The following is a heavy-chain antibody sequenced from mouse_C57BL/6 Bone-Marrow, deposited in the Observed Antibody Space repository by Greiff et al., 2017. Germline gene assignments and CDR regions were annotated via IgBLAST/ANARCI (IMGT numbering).Heavy chain of an antibody. D-gene: IGHD5-1*01. J-gene: IGHJ2*01. CDR1: GYTFTTYP. Sequence: VKLVESGAELVKPGASVKMSCKASGYTFTTYPIEWMKQNHGKSLEWIGNFHPYNDDTKYNEKFKGKATSTVEKSSNTVYLELSRLTSDDSAVYYCARSSTFFYYFDYWGQGTTLTVSS. CDR3: ARSSTFFYYFDY. CDR2: FHPYNDDT. V-gene: IGHV1-47*01.